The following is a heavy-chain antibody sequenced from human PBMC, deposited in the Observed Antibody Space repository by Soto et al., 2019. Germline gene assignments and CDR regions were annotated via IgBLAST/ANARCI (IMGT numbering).Heavy chain of an antibody. CDR3: VRDGTKTLRDWFDT. D-gene: IGHD1-1*01. Sequence: SEKLSLTCTVSGASISGFYWSWIRKSAGKGLEWIGRIYATGTTDYNPSLKSRVMMSVDTSKKQFSLKLRSVTAADTAVYYCVRDGTKTLRDWFDTWGQG. J-gene: IGHJ5*02. V-gene: IGHV4-4*07. CDR1: GASISGFY. CDR2: IYATGTT.